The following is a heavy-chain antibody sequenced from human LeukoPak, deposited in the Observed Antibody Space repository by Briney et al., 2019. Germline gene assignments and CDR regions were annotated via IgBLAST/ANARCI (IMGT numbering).Heavy chain of an antibody. V-gene: IGHV1-69*05. CDR2: IIPIFGTA. J-gene: IGHJ5*02. D-gene: IGHD5-12*01. Sequence: ASVKVSCKASGGTFSSYAISWVRQAPGQGLEWMGRIIPIFGTANYAQKFQGRVTITTDESTSTAYMELRSLRSEDTAVYYCALDIVATIGQYNWFDPWGQGTLVTVSS. CDR1: GGTFSSYA. CDR3: ALDIVATIGQYNWFDP.